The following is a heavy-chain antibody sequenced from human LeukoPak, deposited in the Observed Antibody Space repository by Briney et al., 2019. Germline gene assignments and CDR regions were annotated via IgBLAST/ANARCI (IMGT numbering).Heavy chain of an antibody. CDR1: GGSISNNNYY. Sequence: PSETLSLTCTVSGGSISNNNYYWAWIRQPPGKGLECIGSIYYSGSTHYNPSLKSRGTISLELSKNQFSLRLTSVTAADTAMYYCARHGLYQDYGYWGQGTLVTVSS. V-gene: IGHV4-39*01. D-gene: IGHD3-16*01. CDR3: ARHGLYQDYGY. J-gene: IGHJ4*02. CDR2: IYYSGST.